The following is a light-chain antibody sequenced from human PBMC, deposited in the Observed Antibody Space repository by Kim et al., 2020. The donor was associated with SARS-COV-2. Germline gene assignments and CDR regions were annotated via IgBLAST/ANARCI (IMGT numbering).Light chain of an antibody. CDR3: QQYDNWPPLT. V-gene: IGKV3-15*01. CDR2: GAS. CDR1: QSVSSY. J-gene: IGKJ4*01. Sequence: EIVMTQSPATLSVSPGERATLSCRASQSVSSYLAWYQQKPGQAPRLLIYGASTRATGIPVRFSGSGSGTEFTLTISSLQSEDFAVYYCQQYDNWPPLTFGGGTKVDIK.